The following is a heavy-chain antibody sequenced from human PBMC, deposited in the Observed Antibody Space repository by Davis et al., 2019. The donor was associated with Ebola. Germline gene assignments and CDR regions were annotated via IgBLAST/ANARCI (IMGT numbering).Heavy chain of an antibody. Sequence: MPSETLSLTCTVSGGSISSYYWSWIRQPPGKGLEWIGYIYYSGSTNYNPSLKSRVTISVDTSKNQFSLKLSSVTAADTAVYYCARHSTRYYYYGMDVWGQGTTVTVSS. V-gene: IGHV4-59*08. CDR1: GGSISSYY. J-gene: IGHJ6*02. CDR3: ARHSTRYYYYGMDV. D-gene: IGHD1-1*01. CDR2: IYYSGST.